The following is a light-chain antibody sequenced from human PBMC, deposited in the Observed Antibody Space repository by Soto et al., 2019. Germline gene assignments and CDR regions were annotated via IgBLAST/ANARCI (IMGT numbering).Light chain of an antibody. CDR1: SSNIGAGYD. V-gene: IGLV1-40*01. CDR3: QSYDNSLSAYYV. CDR2: GNS. J-gene: IGLJ1*01. Sequence: SLLTQPPSVSVAPGQTVTISCTGSSSNIGAGYDVHWYQQLPGTAPKLLIYGNSNRPSGVPDRFSGSKSGTSASLAITGLQAEDEADYYCQSYDNSLSAYYVFGTGTKVTV.